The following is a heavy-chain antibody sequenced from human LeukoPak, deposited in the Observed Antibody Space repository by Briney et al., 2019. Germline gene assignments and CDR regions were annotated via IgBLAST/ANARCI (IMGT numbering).Heavy chain of an antibody. D-gene: IGHD3-22*01. CDR3: ARGQDSSGYYWFDP. CDR2: TYYRTKWYN. Sequence: SQTLSLTCAISGDSVSSNSAAWNWIRQSPSRGLEWLGRTYYRTKWYNDYAVSVKSRITINPDTSKNQFSLQLNSVTPEDTAVYYCARGQDSSGYYWFDPWGQGTLVTVSS. J-gene: IGHJ5*02. CDR1: GDSVSSNSAA. V-gene: IGHV6-1*01.